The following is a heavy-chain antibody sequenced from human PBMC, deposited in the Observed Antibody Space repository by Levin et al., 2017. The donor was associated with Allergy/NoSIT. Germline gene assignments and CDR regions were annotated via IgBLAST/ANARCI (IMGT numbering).Heavy chain of an antibody. CDR2: IWYDGSNK. V-gene: IGHV3-33*03. D-gene: IGHD6-13*01. J-gene: IGHJ6*03. CDR1: GFTFSSFG. Sequence: GGSLRLSCAASGFTFSSFGIHWVRQAPGKGLEWVALIWYDGSNKYYADSVKGRSTISRDNPKNTLYLQVNSLRAEDTAVYCCAKGAADGTYHYYYYMDGWGKGPTVTVSS. CDR3: AKGAADGTYHYYYYMDG.